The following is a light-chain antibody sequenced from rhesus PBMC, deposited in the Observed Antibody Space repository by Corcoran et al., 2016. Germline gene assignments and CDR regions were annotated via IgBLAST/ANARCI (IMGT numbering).Light chain of an antibody. CDR3: QQSGNLSWT. J-gene: IGKJ1*01. V-gene: IGKV3-24*04. CDR2: DAS. Sequence: ETVVTQSPATLSLSPGERATLSCRVSQRVGSYSAWYQQKPGQAPRLLIYDASPRAPGIPDRFSGSGSGTVFTLTIRSLEPEDVGVYYCQQSGNLSWTFGQGTKVQIK. CDR1: QRVGSY.